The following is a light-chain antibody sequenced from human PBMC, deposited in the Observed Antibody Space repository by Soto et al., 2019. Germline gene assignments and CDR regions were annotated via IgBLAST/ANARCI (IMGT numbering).Light chain of an antibody. Sequence: EIVLTQSPGTLSLSPGERASLSCRASQNVNSNYLAWYQQKPGQAPRLLIYDASIRVPTTPARFSGSVSGTEFTLTISSLESEDFAVYFCQQYGDRPRTFGQGTKVDIK. CDR3: QQYGDRPRT. J-gene: IGKJ1*01. CDR1: QNVNSNY. CDR2: DAS. V-gene: IGKV3-20*01.